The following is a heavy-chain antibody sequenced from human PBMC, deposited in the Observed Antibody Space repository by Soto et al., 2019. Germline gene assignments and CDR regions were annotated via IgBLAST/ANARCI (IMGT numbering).Heavy chain of an antibody. CDR2: IYYSGTT. CDR1: VGSITRTFYY. V-gene: IGHV4-39*01. J-gene: IGHJ5*02. D-gene: IGHD1-26*01. CDR3: ARQKWEQPKWFDP. Sequence: QLQLQESGPGLVKPSETLSLTCSLSVGSITRTFYYWGWFRKHQGKGLEWIGSIYYSGTTFYNASLKGRGTISVDTSKNQFSLRLTSVTATDTAVYFCARQKWEQPKWFDPWGQGTLVTVSS.